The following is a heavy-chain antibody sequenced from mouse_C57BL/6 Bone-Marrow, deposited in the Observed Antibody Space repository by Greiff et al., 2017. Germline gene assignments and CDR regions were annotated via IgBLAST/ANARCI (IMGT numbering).Heavy chain of an antibody. CDR3: ARKGPLYYDYGGCYAMDY. CDR2: IWSGGST. Sequence: QVQLQQSGPGLVQPSQSLSITCTVSGFSFTSYGVHWVRQSPGKGLEWLGVIWSGGSTDYNAAFISRLSISKDNSKSQVFFKMNSLQADDTAIDYCARKGPLYYDYGGCYAMDYWGQGTSVTVSS. J-gene: IGHJ4*01. V-gene: IGHV2-2*01. CDR1: GFSFTSYG. D-gene: IGHD2-4*01.